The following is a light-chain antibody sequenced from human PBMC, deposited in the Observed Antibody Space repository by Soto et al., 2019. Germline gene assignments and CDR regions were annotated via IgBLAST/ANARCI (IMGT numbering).Light chain of an antibody. CDR2: GAS. CDR1: QSVSSN. CDR3: QPYQNWPSWT. V-gene: IGKV3-15*01. Sequence: EIVMTQSPATLSVSPGERATLSCRARQSVSSNLAWYQQKPGQAPRLLIYGASTRATGIPSRFIGSGSGTEFTLTISSLQSADLAVYDCQPYQNWPSWTFGQWTKVEFK. J-gene: IGKJ1*01.